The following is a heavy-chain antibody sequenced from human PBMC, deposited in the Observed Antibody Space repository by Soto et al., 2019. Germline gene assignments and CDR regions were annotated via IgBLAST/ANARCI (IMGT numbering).Heavy chain of an antibody. CDR2: ICYSGSP. V-gene: IGHV4-30-4*01. D-gene: IGHD5-12*01. J-gene: IGHJ4*02. Sequence: QVQLQESGPGLVKPSQTLSLTCTVSGDSLSSAYYCWSWIRQAPGKGLEWIGYICYSGSPYHNPSLKSRTSMSVDTSKKQFSLKLPSVTAADTAAYYCAREESGLFDYWGQGRLVTVSS. CDR3: AREESGLFDY. CDR1: GDSLSSAYYC.